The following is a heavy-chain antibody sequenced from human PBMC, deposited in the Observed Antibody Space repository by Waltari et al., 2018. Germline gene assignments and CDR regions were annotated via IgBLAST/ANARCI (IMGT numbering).Heavy chain of an antibody. CDR2: IQYSGRD. V-gene: IGHV4-39*01. J-gene: IGHJ4*02. CDR1: GGSISSSSYY. D-gene: IGHD2-2*01. CDR3: ARRIQAYCSSTSCRDYCDY. Sequence: QLQLQESGPGLVKPSETLSLTCTVSGGSISSSSYYWGWIRQPPGTGLAWIGSIQYSGRDDNDPSLKIRVTISVDTAKNQFSRKLSSGTAADTAVYYCARRIQAYCSSTSCRDYCDYWGQGTLVTVSS.